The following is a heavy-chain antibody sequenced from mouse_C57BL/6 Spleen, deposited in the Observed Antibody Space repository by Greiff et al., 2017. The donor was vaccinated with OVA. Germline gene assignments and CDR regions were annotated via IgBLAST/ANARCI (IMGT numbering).Heavy chain of an antibody. J-gene: IGHJ2*01. V-gene: IGHV1-64*01. CDR3: ARLYYGSSYGVFDY. Sequence: QVQLQQPGAELVKPGASVKLSCKASGYTFTSYWMHWVKQRPGQGLEWIGMIHPNSGSTNYNEKFESKATLTVDKSSSTAYMQLSSLTSEDSAVYYCARLYYGSSYGVFDYWGQGTTLTVSS. CDR1: GYTFTSYW. CDR2: IHPNSGST. D-gene: IGHD1-1*01.